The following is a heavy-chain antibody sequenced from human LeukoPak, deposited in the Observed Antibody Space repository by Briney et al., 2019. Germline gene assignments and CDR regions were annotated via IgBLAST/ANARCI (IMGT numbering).Heavy chain of an antibody. J-gene: IGHJ6*02. Sequence: PSETLSLTCTVSGGSISSYYWSWIRQPAGKGLEWIGRIYTSGSTNYNPSLKSRVTMSVDTSKNQFSLKLSSVTAADTAVYYCARGQWLVPGHYYGMDVWGQGTTVTVSS. CDR2: IYTSGST. V-gene: IGHV4-4*07. D-gene: IGHD6-19*01. CDR1: GGSISSYY. CDR3: ARGQWLVPGHYYGMDV.